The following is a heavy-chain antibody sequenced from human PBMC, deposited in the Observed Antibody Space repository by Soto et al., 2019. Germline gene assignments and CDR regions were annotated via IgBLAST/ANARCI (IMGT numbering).Heavy chain of an antibody. Sequence: SVKVSFKASGGTFSSYAISWVRQAPGQGLEWMGGIIPIFGTANYAQKFQGRVTITADESTSTAYMELSSLRSEDTAVYYCARPGSGIAAADNYYYYGMDVWGQGTTVTVSS. V-gene: IGHV1-69*13. CDR2: IIPIFGTA. J-gene: IGHJ6*02. CDR1: GGTFSSYA. D-gene: IGHD6-13*01. CDR3: ARPGSGIAAADNYYYYGMDV.